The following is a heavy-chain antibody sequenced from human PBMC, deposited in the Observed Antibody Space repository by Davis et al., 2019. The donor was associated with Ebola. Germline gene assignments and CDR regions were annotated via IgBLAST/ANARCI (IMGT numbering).Heavy chain of an antibody. Sequence: ESLKISCAASGFTFSDYYMSWIRQAPGKGLEWIGYIYYSGSTNYNPSLKSRVTISLDTSKNQFSLKLSSVTAADTAVYYCAREAYSSGWNAFDIWGQGTMVTVSS. D-gene: IGHD6-19*01. V-gene: IGHV4-59*01. J-gene: IGHJ3*02. CDR3: AREAYSSGWNAFDI. CDR1: GFTFSDYY. CDR2: IYYSGST.